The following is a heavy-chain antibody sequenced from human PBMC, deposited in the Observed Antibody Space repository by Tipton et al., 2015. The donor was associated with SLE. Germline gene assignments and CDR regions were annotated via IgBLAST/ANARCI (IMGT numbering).Heavy chain of an antibody. V-gene: IGHV4-34*01. D-gene: IGHD3-10*01. J-gene: IGHJ3*02. CDR3: ARGKREVRGVPMNCAFDI. CDR1: GGSFSGYY. CDR2: INHSGST. Sequence: TLSLTCAVYGGSFSGYYWSWIRQPPGKGLEWIGEINHSGSTNNNPSLKSRVTLSLDTSKNQFSLKLSSVTAADTAVYYCARGKREVRGVPMNCAFDIWGQGTRVTVSS.